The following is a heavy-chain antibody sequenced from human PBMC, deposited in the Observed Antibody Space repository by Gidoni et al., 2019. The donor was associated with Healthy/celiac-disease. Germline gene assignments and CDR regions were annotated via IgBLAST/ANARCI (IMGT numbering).Heavy chain of an antibody. V-gene: IGHV1-69*06. J-gene: IGHJ6*02. CDR2: IIPIFGTA. CDR1: GGTFSSSA. Sequence: QVQLVQSGAEVKKPGSSVKVSCKASGGTFSSSARSRDREAPGQGLEWMGGIIPIFGTANYAQKFQGRVTITADKSTSTAYMELSSLRSEDTAVYYCATCRAPLPDLEPYDYYYYYYGMDVWGQGTTVTVSS. CDR3: ATCRAPLPDLEPYDYYYYYYGMDV. D-gene: IGHD1-1*01.